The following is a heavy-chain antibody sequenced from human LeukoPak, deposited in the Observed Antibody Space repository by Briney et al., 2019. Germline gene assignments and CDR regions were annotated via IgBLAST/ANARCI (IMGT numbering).Heavy chain of an antibody. CDR2: VYTSGST. CDR1: GGSISSGSYY. Sequence: SETLSLTCTVSGGSISSGSYYWRWLRQPAGTGLEWLGRVYTSGSTNYNPSLKSRVTISVDTSKNQFSLKLSSVTAADTAVYYCARDISRYYYDSSGWFDYWGQGTLVTVSS. J-gene: IGHJ4*02. CDR3: ARDISRYYYDSSGWFDY. D-gene: IGHD3-22*01. V-gene: IGHV4-61*02.